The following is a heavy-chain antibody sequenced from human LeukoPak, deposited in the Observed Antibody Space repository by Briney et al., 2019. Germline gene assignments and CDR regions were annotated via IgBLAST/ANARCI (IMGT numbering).Heavy chain of an antibody. CDR2: IYYSGST. Sequence: SETLSLTCTVSGGSISSYYWSWIRQPPGKGLEWIGYIYYSGSTNYNPSLKSRVTISVDTSKNQFSLKLSSVTAADTAVYYCARHGGYYGSGMEYYYYYGMDVWGQGTTVTVSS. V-gene: IGHV4-59*08. CDR1: GGSISSYY. J-gene: IGHJ6*02. D-gene: IGHD3-10*01. CDR3: ARHGGYYGSGMEYYYYYGMDV.